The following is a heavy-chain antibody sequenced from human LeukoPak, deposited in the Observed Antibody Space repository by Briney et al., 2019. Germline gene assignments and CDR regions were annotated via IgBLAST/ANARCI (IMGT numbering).Heavy chain of an antibody. CDR3: ARGVSSSSGSLDY. D-gene: IGHD6-6*01. CDR1: GFTFSTYG. V-gene: IGHV3-33*01. Sequence: GGSLRLSCAASGFTFSTYGFHWVRQVPGKGLEWVAVMWSDGIQKYYADSVKGRFTISRDNSKNTLYLQMNSLRAEDTAVYYCARGVSSSSGSLDYWGQGTLVTVSS. J-gene: IGHJ4*02. CDR2: MWSDGIQK.